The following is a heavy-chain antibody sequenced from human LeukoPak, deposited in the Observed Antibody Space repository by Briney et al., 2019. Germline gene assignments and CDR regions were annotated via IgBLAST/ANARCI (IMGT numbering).Heavy chain of an antibody. Sequence: EASVTVSCKASGGTFSSYAISWVRQAPGQGLEWMGGIIPIFGTANYAQKFQGRVTITADESTSTAYMELSSLRSEDTAVYYCARKHMVRGVIRNYFDYWGQGTLVTVSS. D-gene: IGHD3-10*01. V-gene: IGHV1-69*13. CDR1: GGTFSSYA. J-gene: IGHJ4*02. CDR3: ARKHMVRGVIRNYFDY. CDR2: IIPIFGTA.